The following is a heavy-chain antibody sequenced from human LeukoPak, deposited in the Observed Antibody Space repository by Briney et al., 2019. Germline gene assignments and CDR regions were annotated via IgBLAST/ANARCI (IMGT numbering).Heavy chain of an antibody. D-gene: IGHD1-14*01. Sequence: GGSLRLSCTVSGFTVSSNSMSWVRQAPGKGLEWVSFIYSDNTHYSDSVKGRFTISRDNSKNTLYLHMNSLRAEDTAVYYCAKGRWSGTLSFSDYWGQGTLVTVSS. CDR3: AKGRWSGTLSFSDY. V-gene: IGHV3-53*01. J-gene: IGHJ4*02. CDR1: GFTVSSNS. CDR2: IYSDNT.